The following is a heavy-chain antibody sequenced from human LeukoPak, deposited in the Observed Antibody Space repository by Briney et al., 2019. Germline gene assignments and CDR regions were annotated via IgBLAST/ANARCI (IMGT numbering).Heavy chain of an antibody. CDR2: ISSSSSYI. CDR3: ARSSAVAGTLDY. D-gene: IGHD6-19*01. J-gene: IGHJ4*02. CDR1: GSTFSSYS. Sequence: PGGSLRLSCAASGSTFSSYSMNWVRQAPGKGLEWVSSISSSSSYIYYADSVKGRFTISRDNAKNSLYLQMNSLRAEDTAVYYCARSSAVAGTLDYWGQGTLVTVSS. V-gene: IGHV3-21*01.